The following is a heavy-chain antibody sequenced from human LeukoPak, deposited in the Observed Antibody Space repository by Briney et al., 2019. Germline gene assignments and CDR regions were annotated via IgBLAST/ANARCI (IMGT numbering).Heavy chain of an antibody. Sequence: ASVKVSCKAYGYNFMSHGISWARQAPGQGLEWMGRISGDSSNTNYAQRLQGRVTMTTDTSTTTAYMELRSLRSDDTAVYYCARATGTWGHDGFDIWGQGTMVTVSS. V-gene: IGHV1-18*01. D-gene: IGHD3-16*01. J-gene: IGHJ3*02. CDR3: ARATGTWGHDGFDI. CDR2: ISGDSSNT. CDR1: GYNFMSHG.